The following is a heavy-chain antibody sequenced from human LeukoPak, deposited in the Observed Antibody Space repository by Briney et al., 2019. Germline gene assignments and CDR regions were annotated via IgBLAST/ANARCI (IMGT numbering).Heavy chain of an antibody. CDR3: AREADCSGGRCYRGAFDI. V-gene: IGHV3-33*01. J-gene: IGHJ3*02. D-gene: IGHD2-15*01. CDR1: GFTFSQYA. CDR2: IWYDGSNQ. Sequence: PGRSLILSCAASGFTFSQYAMHWVRQAPGKGLEWVAAIWYDGSNQYYADSVKGRFTISRDNSKNTLYLQVNSLSPEDTAVYYCAREADCSGGRCYRGAFDIWGQGTMVTVSS.